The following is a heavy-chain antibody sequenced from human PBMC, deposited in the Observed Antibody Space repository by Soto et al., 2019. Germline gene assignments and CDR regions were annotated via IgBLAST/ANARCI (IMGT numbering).Heavy chain of an antibody. CDR2: ISYDGSNK. V-gene: IGHV3-30*18. CDR3: AKGGWGPLDY. Sequence: QVQLVESGGGVVQPGRSLRLSCAASGFTFSSYGMHWVRQAPGKGLEWVAVISYDGSNKYYADSVKGRFTISRDNSKNTLYLQMNSLRAEDTAVYYCAKGGWGPLDYWGQGTLVTVSS. J-gene: IGHJ4*02. CDR1: GFTFSSYG. D-gene: IGHD6-19*01.